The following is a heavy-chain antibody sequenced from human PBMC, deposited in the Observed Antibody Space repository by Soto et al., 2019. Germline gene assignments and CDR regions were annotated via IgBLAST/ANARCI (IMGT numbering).Heavy chain of an antibody. J-gene: IGHJ3*02. CDR3: AKDARILDYGFWSGGNDAFDI. CDR2: PCGSGSIT. D-gene: IGHD3-3*01. V-gene: IGHV3-23*01. Sequence: PGGTLRFSCAASGFTFGRYHMTWVRQDPGPGLELVSSPCGSGSITYYADSVKGRFTISRDNAKAMLHLQMLSLRAEDTAVYYCAKDARILDYGFWSGGNDAFDIWGQGTKVTV. CDR1: GFTFGRYH.